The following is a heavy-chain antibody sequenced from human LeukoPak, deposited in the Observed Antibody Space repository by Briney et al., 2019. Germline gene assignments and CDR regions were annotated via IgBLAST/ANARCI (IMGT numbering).Heavy chain of an antibody. CDR1: GYTFTSYD. V-gene: IGHV1-8*01. CDR2: MSPNSGDT. D-gene: IGHD7-27*01. CDR3: ARGPPNWGYDY. Sequence: ASVKVSCKASGYTFTSYDFNWVRQATGQRPEWMGWMSPNSGDTGYAQKFQDRVTITRNTSISTAYMELSSLRSDDTAVYYCARGPPNWGYDYWGPGTLVTVSS. J-gene: IGHJ4*02.